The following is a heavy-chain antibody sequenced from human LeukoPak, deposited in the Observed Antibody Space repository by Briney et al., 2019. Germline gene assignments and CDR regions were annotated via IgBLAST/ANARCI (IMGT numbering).Heavy chain of an antibody. J-gene: IGHJ4*02. Sequence: GGSLRLSCAASGFTFSSYSMNWVRQAPGKGLEWVSYISSSSSTIYYADSVKGRFTISRDNAKNSLYLQMNSLRAEDTAVYYCARLPFYYDSSGYRHYFDYWGQGTLVTVSS. CDR3: ARLPFYYDSSGYRHYFDY. V-gene: IGHV3-48*01. CDR2: ISSSSSTI. CDR1: GFTFSSYS. D-gene: IGHD3-22*01.